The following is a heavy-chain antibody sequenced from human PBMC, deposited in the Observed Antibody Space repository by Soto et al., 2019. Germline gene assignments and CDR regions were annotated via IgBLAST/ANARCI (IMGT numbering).Heavy chain of an antibody. V-gene: IGHV3-15*01. CDR2: IKSKTDGGTT. Sequence: GGSLRLSCAASGFTFSNAWMSWVRQAPGKGLEWVGHIKSKTDGGTTDYAAPVKGRFTISRDDSKNTLYLQMNSLKTEDTAVYYCTTSPSYDSSGYDYWGQGTLVTVSS. CDR3: TTSPSYDSSGYDY. CDR1: GFTFSNAW. D-gene: IGHD3-22*01. J-gene: IGHJ4*02.